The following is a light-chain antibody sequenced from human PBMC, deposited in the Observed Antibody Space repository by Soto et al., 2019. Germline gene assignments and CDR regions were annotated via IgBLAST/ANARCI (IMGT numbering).Light chain of an antibody. CDR1: QSVSSSY. J-gene: IGKJ5*01. Sequence: EIVLTQSPGTLSLSPGESATLSCRASQSVSSSYLAWCQQKPGQAPRLLIYGASSRATGIPDRFSGSGSGTDFTLTISRLEPEDFAVYYCQQYGSSPQTFGQGTRLEIK. V-gene: IGKV3-20*01. CDR2: GAS. CDR3: QQYGSSPQT.